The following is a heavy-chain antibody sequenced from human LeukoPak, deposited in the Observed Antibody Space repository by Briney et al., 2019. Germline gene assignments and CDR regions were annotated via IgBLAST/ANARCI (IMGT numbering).Heavy chain of an antibody. CDR2: ISYDGSNK. Sequence: GRSLRLSCAASGFTFSSYGMHWVRQAPGKGLERVAVISYDGSNKYYADSVKGRFTISRDNSKNTLYLQMNSLRAEDTAVYYCAKRISNNGDYDYWGQGTLVTVSS. V-gene: IGHV3-30*18. D-gene: IGHD4-17*01. CDR3: AKRISNNGDYDY. J-gene: IGHJ4*02. CDR1: GFTFSSYG.